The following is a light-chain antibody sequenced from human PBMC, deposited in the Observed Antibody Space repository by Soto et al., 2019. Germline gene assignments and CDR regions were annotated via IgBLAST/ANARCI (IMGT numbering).Light chain of an antibody. J-gene: IGLJ1*01. CDR3: STYTGSNPSYV. V-gene: IGLV2-14*03. CDR1: GRVVGTYNY. Sequence: QSALTQPASVSGPPGQSITISCTGTGRVVGTYNYVSWYQHHPGKAPKLIIYDVSSRPSGVSHRFSGSKSGNTASLAISGLLSEDEADYFCSTYTGSNPSYVFGTGTKVTVL. CDR2: DVS.